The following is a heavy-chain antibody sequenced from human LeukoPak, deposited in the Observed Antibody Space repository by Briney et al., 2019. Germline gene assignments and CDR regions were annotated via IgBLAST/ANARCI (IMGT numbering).Heavy chain of an antibody. D-gene: IGHD6-19*01. CDR1: GGSISSYY. V-gene: IGHV4-59*01. CDR3: ARGGGGEYSSGWYDY. CDR2: IYYSGTT. J-gene: IGHJ4*02. Sequence: SETLSLTCTVSGGSISSYYWSWIRQPPGKGLEWIGYIYYSGTTNYNPSLKSPVTISVATCKNQFSLNLSSVTAADTAVYYCARGGGGEYSSGWYDYWGQGTLVTVSA.